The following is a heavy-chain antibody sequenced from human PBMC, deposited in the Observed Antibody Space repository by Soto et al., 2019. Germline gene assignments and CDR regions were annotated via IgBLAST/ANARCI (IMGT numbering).Heavy chain of an antibody. Sequence: QVTLKESGPVLVKPTETLTLTCTVSGFSLRNIRMGVSWIRQPPGKALEWLVHIFSDDEKSYNPSLKNRLAVSEDTSKSQVVLTMTHMDPGDTATYYCARIRGTDYNKSGYHREKWFDSWGQGVLVTVSS. CDR2: IFSDDEK. J-gene: IGHJ5*01. CDR1: GFSLRNIRMG. D-gene: IGHD3-3*01. CDR3: ARIRGTDYNKSGYHREKWFDS. V-gene: IGHV2-26*01.